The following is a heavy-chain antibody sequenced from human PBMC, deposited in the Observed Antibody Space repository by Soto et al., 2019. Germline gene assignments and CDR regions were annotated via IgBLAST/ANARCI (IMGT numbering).Heavy chain of an antibody. CDR2: FDPEDGET. V-gene: IGHV1-24*01. CDR3: ASATMPYYYYGIDV. D-gene: IGHD5-12*01. J-gene: IGHJ6*02. CDR1: GYTLTELS. Sequence: GASVKVSCKVSGYTLTELSMHWVRQAPGKGLEWMGGFDPEDGETIYAQKFQGRVTMTEDTSTDTAYMELSSLRSEDTAVYYCASATMPYYYYGIDVWGQGTTVTVSS.